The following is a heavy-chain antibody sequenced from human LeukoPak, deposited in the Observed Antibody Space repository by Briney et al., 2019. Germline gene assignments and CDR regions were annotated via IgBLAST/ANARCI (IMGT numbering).Heavy chain of an antibody. CDR3: AKDRDNSYGYYYYYMDV. CDR1: GFTFSSYS. D-gene: IGHD5-18*01. CDR2: IRYDGSNK. J-gene: IGHJ6*03. V-gene: IGHV3-30*02. Sequence: GGSLRLSCAASGFTFSSYSLNWVRQAPGKGLEWVAFIRYDGSNKYYADSVKGRFTISRDNSKNTLYLQMNSLRAEDTAVYYCAKDRDNSYGYYYYYMDVWGKGTTVTISS.